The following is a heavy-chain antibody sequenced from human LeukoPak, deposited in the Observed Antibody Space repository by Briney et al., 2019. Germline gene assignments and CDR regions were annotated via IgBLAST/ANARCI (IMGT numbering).Heavy chain of an antibody. CDR3: ARDLDNGSYEAFDI. Sequence: GASVKVSCKASGYTFIGYYIHWVRQAPGQGLEWMGWINPNSGGTNYAQKFQGWVTMTRDTSISTAYMELSRLRSEDTAVYYCARDLDNGSYEAFDIWGQGTMVTVSS. J-gene: IGHJ3*02. CDR2: INPNSGGT. CDR1: GYTFIGYY. D-gene: IGHD1-26*01. V-gene: IGHV1-2*04.